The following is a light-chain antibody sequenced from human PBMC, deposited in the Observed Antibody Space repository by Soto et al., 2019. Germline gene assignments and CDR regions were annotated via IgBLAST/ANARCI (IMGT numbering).Light chain of an antibody. Sequence: DIQMTKSPSSLSASVGDRVTITCRASQGISNYLAWYQQKPGKVPKLLIYAASTLQSGVPSRFSGSGSGTDFTLTISSLQPEDVAAYYCQKYNSAPRTLGQWTKVEI. CDR3: QKYNSAPRT. CDR1: QGISNY. V-gene: IGKV1-27*01. J-gene: IGKJ1*01. CDR2: AAS.